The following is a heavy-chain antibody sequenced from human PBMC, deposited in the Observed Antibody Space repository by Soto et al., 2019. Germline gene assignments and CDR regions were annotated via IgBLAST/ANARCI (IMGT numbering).Heavy chain of an antibody. J-gene: IGHJ5*02. CDR3: TKVSSGWFDP. CDR2: AYYSGNT. Sequence: SETLSLTCTVSGGSISSSGFSRGWVRQPPGKGLEWIGCAYYSGNTYYNPSLKSRVTISVDTSGNQFSLRLNSVTAADTAVYYCTKVSSGWFDPWGQGTLVTV. V-gene: IGHV4-39*01. CDR1: GGSISSSGFS. D-gene: IGHD2-8*01.